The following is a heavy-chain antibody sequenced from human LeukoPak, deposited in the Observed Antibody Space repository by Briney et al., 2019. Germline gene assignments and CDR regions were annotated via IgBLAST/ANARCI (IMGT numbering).Heavy chain of an antibody. CDR2: IYSGGSA. CDR3: ARSGITMVRAFDP. CDR1: GFTVSSNY. V-gene: IGHV3-66*01. Sequence: PGGSLRLSCAASGFTVSSNYMSWVRQAPWKGLEWVSVIYSGGSAYYADSVKGRFTISRDNSKNTLYLQMNSLRAEDTAVYYCARSGITMVRAFDPWGQGTLVTVSS. J-gene: IGHJ5*02. D-gene: IGHD3-10*01.